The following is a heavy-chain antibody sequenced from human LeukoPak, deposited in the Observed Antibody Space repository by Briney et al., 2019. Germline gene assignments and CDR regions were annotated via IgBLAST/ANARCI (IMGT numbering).Heavy chain of an antibody. V-gene: IGHV1-8*03. CDR2: MNPNSGNT. J-gene: IGHJ4*02. CDR1: GYTFTSYD. CDR3: ARTDPPGDFIN. D-gene: IGHD4-17*01. Sequence: ASVKVSCKASGYTFTSYDINWVRQATGQGLEWMGWMNPNSGNTGYAQKFQGRVTITRNTSTSTAYMELSSLRSEDTAVYYCARTDPPGDFINWGQGTLVTVSS.